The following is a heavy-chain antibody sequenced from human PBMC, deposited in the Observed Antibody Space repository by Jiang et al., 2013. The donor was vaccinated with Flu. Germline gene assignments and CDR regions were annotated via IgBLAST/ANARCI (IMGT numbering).Heavy chain of an antibody. CDR2: IYYDGSNK. CDR3: ARGGYNFWSGYYSLRAGGGMDV. Sequence: VQLLESGGGVVQPGRSLRLSCAASGFTFRTYGMHWVRQAPGKGLEWVAVIYYDGSNKYLADSVKGRFTISRDNSKNTVFLQMNSLRTEDTAVYYCARGGYNFWSGYYSLRAGGGMDVWGQGTTVTVSS. V-gene: IGHV3-33*08. D-gene: IGHD3-3*01. J-gene: IGHJ6*02. CDR1: GFTFRTYG.